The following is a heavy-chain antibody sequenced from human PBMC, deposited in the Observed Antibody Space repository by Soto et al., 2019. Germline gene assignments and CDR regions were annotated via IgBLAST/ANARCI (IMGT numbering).Heavy chain of an antibody. J-gene: IGHJ4*02. Sequence: LRLSCVASGFTFSSYAMSWVRQAPGKGLEWVSAISGSGGSTYYADSVKGRFTISRDNSKNTLFLQMNRLRAEDTAVYYCAKSAYGLQHFDYWGQGTLVTVSS. CDR3: AKSAYGLQHFDY. CDR1: GFTFSSYA. V-gene: IGHV3-23*01. D-gene: IGHD5-12*01. CDR2: ISGSGGST.